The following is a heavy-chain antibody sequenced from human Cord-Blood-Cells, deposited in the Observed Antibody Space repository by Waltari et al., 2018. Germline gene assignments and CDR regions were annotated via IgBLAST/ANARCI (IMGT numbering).Heavy chain of an antibody. D-gene: IGHD5-12*01. CDR3: ARVYSGYESYWYFDL. J-gene: IGHJ2*01. Sequence: QVQLQESGPGLVKPSETLSLTCAVSGYSISSGYYWGWIRQPPGKGLEWIGSSYHSGSTYYNPSLKSLVTISVDTSKNQFALKLSSVTAADTAVYYCARVYSGYESYWYFDLWGRGTLVTVSS. V-gene: IGHV4-38-2*01. CDR2: SYHSGST. CDR1: GYSISSGYY.